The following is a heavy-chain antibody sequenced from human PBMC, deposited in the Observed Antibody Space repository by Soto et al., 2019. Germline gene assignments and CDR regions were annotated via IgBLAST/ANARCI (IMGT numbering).Heavy chain of an antibody. V-gene: IGHV4-39*01. CDR2: LYYSGST. CDR3: ARQELAAAGTLGH. D-gene: IGHD6-13*01. J-gene: IGHJ4*02. Sequence: SETLSLTCTVSGGSISSSNYYWGWIRQPPGKGLEWIVSLYYSGSTYYNPSLKSRVTISVDTSKNQFSLNLRSVTAADTAVYYCARQELAAAGTLGHWGQGTLVTVSS. CDR1: GGSISSSNYY.